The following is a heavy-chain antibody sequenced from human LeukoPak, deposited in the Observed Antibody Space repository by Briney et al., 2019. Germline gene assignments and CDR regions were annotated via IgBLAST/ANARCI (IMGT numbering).Heavy chain of an antibody. CDR1: GFSVTSNY. D-gene: IGHD3-22*01. J-gene: IGHJ6*02. CDR2: IFSGGDT. Sequence: GGSLRLSCAASGFSVTSNYMSWVRQAPGKGLQWVSVIFSGGDTYYADSVKGRFTISRDNSDNTLYLQMKSLRADDTAVYYCARAPPYYYDSRGFHYERGNFYYGMDVWGQGTTVTVSS. V-gene: IGHV3-53*01. CDR3: ARAPPYYYDSRGFHYERGNFYYGMDV.